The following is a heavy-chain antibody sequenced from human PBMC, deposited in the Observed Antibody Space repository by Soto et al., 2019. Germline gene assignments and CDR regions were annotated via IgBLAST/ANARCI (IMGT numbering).Heavy chain of an antibody. CDR3: ARVCLITFGGVIARKPIYYYYCMDV. Sequence: SVKVSCKASGGTFSSYAISWVRQAPGQGLEWMGGIIPIFGTANYAQKFQGRVTITADESTSTAYMELSSLRSEDTAVYYCARVCLITFGGVIARKPIYYYYCMDVWGQGTTVTVSS. D-gene: IGHD3-16*02. CDR2: IIPIFGTA. J-gene: IGHJ6*02. CDR1: GGTFSSYA. V-gene: IGHV1-69*13.